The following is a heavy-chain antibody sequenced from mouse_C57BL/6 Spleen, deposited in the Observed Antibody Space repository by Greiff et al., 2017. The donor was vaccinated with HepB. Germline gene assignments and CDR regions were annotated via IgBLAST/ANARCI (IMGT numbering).Heavy chain of an antibody. J-gene: IGHJ4*01. CDR2: ISYDGSN. Sequence: VQLKVSGPGLVKPSQSLSLTCSVTGYSITSGYYWNWIRQFPGNKLEWMGYISYDGSNNYNPSLKNRISITRDTSKNQFFLKLNSVTTEDTATYYCAYDYYAMDYWGQGTSVTVSS. CDR1: GYSITSGYY. CDR3: AYDYYAMDY. V-gene: IGHV3-6*01. D-gene: IGHD2-10*02.